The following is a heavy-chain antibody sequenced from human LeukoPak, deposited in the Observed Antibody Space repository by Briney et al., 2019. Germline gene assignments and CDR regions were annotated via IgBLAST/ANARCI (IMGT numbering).Heavy chain of an antibody. V-gene: IGHV4-59*01. CDR2: IYYSGNT. CDR1: GVPISSYY. D-gene: IGHD3-3*01. CDR3: ARGRFLDDFDI. J-gene: IGHJ3*02. Sequence: SETLSLTCTVSGVPISSYYWSWIRQPPGKGLEWIVHIYYSGNTKYKPSLKSRVTISVDTSKNQFSLKLSSVTAADTAVYYCARGRFLDDFDIWGQGTMVTVSS.